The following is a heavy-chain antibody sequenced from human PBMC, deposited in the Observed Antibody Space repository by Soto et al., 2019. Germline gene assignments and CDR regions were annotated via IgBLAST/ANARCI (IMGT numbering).Heavy chain of an antibody. D-gene: IGHD3-22*01. CDR2: IIPIFGTA. V-gene: IGHV1-69*13. Sequence: SVKVSCKASGGTFSSYAISWVRQAPGQGLEWMGGIIPIFGTANYAQKFQGRVTITADESTSTAYMELSSLRAEDTAVYYCARGDAYYYDSSGSSYYYGMDVWGQGTTVTVSS. CDR3: ARGDAYYYDSSGSSYYYGMDV. J-gene: IGHJ6*02. CDR1: GGTFSSYA.